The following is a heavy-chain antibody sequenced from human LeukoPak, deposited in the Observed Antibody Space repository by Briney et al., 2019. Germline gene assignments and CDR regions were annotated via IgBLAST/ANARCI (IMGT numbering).Heavy chain of an antibody. CDR3: ARDRSYFIFDY. J-gene: IGHJ4*02. D-gene: IGHD3-10*01. Sequence: PSETLSLTCAVSDFSISSGYHWGWVRQPPGKGLEWIGAVHHSGSTYYIPSLKNRVTMSTDTSKSQFSLKLSSVTAADTAVYYCARDRSYFIFDYWGQGTLVTVSS. CDR1: DFSISSGYH. CDR2: VHHSGST. V-gene: IGHV4-38-2*02.